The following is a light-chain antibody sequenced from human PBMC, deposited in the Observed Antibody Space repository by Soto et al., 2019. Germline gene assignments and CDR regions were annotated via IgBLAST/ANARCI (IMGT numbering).Light chain of an antibody. CDR3: QQYDTYWT. V-gene: IGKV1-6*01. CDR1: QVIGND. Sequence: AIQITQSPSSLSASVGDRVTISCRASQVIGNDLAWYQQKPGKAPRLLIFAASNLQSGVPSRFSGSGSGTEFTLTISSLQPDDFGTYYCQQYDTYWTFGQGTKVDIK. J-gene: IGKJ1*01. CDR2: AAS.